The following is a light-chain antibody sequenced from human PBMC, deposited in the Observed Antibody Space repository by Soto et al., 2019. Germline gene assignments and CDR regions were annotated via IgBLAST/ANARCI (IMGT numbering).Light chain of an antibody. J-gene: IGKJ5*01. Sequence: EGVMTQSPATLSVSPGERATLSCRASQSISGNLAWYQQKHGQPPRLLIFDSVTRAPGIPSRFIGSGSGTEFTLTISSLQSEDFAVYYCQQYNKWPPITFGQGTRLEIK. V-gene: IGKV3D-15*01. CDR3: QQYNKWPPIT. CDR1: QSISGN. CDR2: DSV.